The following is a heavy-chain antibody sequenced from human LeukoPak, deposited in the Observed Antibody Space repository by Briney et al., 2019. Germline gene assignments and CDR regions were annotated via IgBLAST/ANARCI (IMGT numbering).Heavy chain of an antibody. J-gene: IGHJ4*02. CDR1: GYTFTNYY. CDR2: IDPNDAWT. CDR3: AIDERTAECARDFDF. Sequence: GASVKVSCKASGYTFTNYYLHWVRQAPGQGLEWMGIIDPNDAWTRYLEKFQGRLTLTRDGLTSTVYMNLDSLRSDDTAVYYCAIDERTAECARDFDFWGQGTLVTVSS. D-gene: IGHD6-13*01. V-gene: IGHV1-46*01.